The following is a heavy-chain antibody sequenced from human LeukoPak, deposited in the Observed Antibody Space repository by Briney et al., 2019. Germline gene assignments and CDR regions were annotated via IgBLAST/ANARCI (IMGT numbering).Heavy chain of an antibody. CDR2: ISSSSIYI. J-gene: IGHJ6*04. Sequence: PGGSLRLSCAASGFTFRNYRMNWVRQAPGKGLEWVSSISSSSIYIYYADSVKGRFTISRDNAKNSLYLQMNSLRAGDTAVYYCAELGITMIGGVWGKGTTVTISS. CDR3: AELGITMIGGV. D-gene: IGHD3-10*02. V-gene: IGHV3-21*01. CDR1: GFTFRNYR.